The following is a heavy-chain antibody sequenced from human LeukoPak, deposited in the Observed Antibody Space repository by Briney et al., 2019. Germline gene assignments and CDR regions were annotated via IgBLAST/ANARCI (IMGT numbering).Heavy chain of an antibody. CDR3: AKDRRVRGFAWFDP. J-gene: IGHJ5*02. CDR1: GFTFSSYS. D-gene: IGHD3-10*01. V-gene: IGHV3-21*04. Sequence: GGSLRLSCAASGFTFSSYSMNWVRQAPGKGLEWVSSISSSSSYIYYADSVKGRFTISRDSSKNTLYLQMNSLRAEDTAVYYCAKDRRVRGFAWFDPWGQGTLVTVSS. CDR2: ISSSSSYI.